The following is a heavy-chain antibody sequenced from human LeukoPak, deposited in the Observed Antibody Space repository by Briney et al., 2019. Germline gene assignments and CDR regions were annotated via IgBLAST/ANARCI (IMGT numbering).Heavy chain of an antibody. V-gene: IGHV3-21*01. Sequence: NPGGSLRLSCAASGFTFSSYSMNWVRQAPGKGLEWVSSISSSSSYIYYADSVKGRSTISRDNAKNSLYLQMNSLRAEDTAVYYCARDYGDYGYFQHWGQGTLVTVSS. CDR1: GFTFSSYS. J-gene: IGHJ1*01. CDR2: ISSSSSYI. D-gene: IGHD4-17*01. CDR3: ARDYGDYGYFQH.